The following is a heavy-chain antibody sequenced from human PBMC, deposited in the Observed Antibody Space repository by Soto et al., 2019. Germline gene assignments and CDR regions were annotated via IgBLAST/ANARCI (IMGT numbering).Heavy chain of an antibody. J-gene: IGHJ5*02. Sequence: SETLSLTCTVSGGSISSGDYYWSWIRQPPQKGLEWIGYIYYSGVTNYNPSLRSRVTISMDTSKNQFSLNPSSVTAADTAMYYCARDNLYGGTWYNWFDPWGQGTLVTVSS. CDR1: GGSISSGDYY. D-gene: IGHD3-16*01. V-gene: IGHV4-30-4*02. CDR3: ARDNLYGGTWYNWFDP. CDR2: IYYSGVT.